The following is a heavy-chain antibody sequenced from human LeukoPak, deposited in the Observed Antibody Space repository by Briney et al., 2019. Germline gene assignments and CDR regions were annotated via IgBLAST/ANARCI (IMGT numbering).Heavy chain of an antibody. CDR3: AKALGDPTDY. Sequence: GGSLRLSCAASGFIFSNYAMHWVRPAPGKGLEWVAVISYDGSNKYYADSVKGRFTISRDNSKNTLYLQMNSLRAEDTAVYYCAKALGDPTDYWGQGTLVTVSS. CDR2: ISYDGSNK. J-gene: IGHJ4*02. CDR1: GFIFSNYA. D-gene: IGHD4-17*01. V-gene: IGHV3-30*18.